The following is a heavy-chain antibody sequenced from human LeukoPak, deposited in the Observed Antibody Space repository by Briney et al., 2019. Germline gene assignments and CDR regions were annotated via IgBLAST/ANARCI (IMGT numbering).Heavy chain of an antibody. V-gene: IGHV3-21*01. J-gene: IGHJ4*02. CDR2: ISSSSSYI. Sequence: GGSLRLSCAASGFTFSSYSMNWVRQAPGKGLEWVSSISSSSSYIYYADSVKGRFTISRDNAKNSLYLQMNSLRAEDTAVYYCARDDRVWFGELLPNYFDYWGQGTLVTVSS. CDR1: GFTFSSYS. D-gene: IGHD3-10*01. CDR3: ARDDRVWFGELLPNYFDY.